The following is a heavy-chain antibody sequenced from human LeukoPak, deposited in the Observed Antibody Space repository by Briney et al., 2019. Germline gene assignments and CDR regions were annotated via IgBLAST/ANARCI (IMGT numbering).Heavy chain of an antibody. CDR3: ARESDYYMDV. CDR2: ISSSGSTI. Sequence: GGSLRLSCAASGFTFSSYEMNWVRQAPGKGLEWVSYISSSGSTIYYADSVKGRFTISRDNAKNSPYLQMNSLRAEDTAVYYCARESDYYMDVWGKGTTVTISS. CDR1: GFTFSSYE. J-gene: IGHJ6*03. V-gene: IGHV3-48*03.